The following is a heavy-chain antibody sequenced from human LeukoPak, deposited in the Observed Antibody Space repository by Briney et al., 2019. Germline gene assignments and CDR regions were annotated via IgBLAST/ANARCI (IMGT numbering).Heavy chain of an antibody. J-gene: IGHJ4*02. CDR3: ARDNYYDSSGLGY. CDR2: IKQDGSEK. CDR1: GFTFSSYW. Sequence: GGSLRLSCAASGFTFSSYWMSWVRQAPGKGLEWVANIKQDGSEKYYVDSVKGRFTISRDNAKNSLYLQMNSLRAEDTAVYYCARDNYYDSSGLGYWGQGTLVTVSS. D-gene: IGHD3-22*01. V-gene: IGHV3-7*01.